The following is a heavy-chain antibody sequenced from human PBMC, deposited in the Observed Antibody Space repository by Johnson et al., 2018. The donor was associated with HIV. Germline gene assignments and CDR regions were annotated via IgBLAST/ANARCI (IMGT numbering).Heavy chain of an antibody. Sequence: QVQLVESGGTVVQPGRSLRLSCAASGFIFSDFGMHWVRQAPGKGLEWVAVISHDANNKFYADSVKGRFAVSRDDSKNTLYLQMNSLRAEDTAVYYCARDRSSGWYGRVDAFDIWGQGTMVTVSS. CDR1: GFIFSDFG. D-gene: IGHD6-19*01. J-gene: IGHJ3*02. V-gene: IGHV3-30*03. CDR2: ISHDANNK. CDR3: ARDRSSGWYGRVDAFDI.